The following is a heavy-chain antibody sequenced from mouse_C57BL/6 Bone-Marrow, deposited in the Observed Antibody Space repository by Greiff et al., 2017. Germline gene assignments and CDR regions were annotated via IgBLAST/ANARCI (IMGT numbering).Heavy chain of an antibody. D-gene: IGHD2-4*01. CDR1: GYPITSDY. V-gene: IGHV3-8*01. CDR2: ISYSGST. Sequence: EVKLQESGPGLAKPSQTLSLSCSVTGYPITSDYWNWIRKFPGNKLEYMGYISYSGSTYYNPSLNSRISITRDTSKNQYYLQLNSVTTEDTAAYYCARCFFDSWYVDVWGTGTTVTVSS. CDR3: ARCFFDSWYVDV. J-gene: IGHJ1*03.